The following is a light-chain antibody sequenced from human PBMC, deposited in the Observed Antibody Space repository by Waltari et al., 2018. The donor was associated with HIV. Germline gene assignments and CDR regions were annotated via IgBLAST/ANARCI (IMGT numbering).Light chain of an antibody. Sequence: EIVLTQSPGTLSLSPGESATLPCRASQTLSNDYLVWYHQKPGQAPRLLIYGASSRATGIPGRFSGSGSGTDFTLTITRLEPEDFAVYYCQQYHTTPFTFGQGTRLEIK. CDR3: QQYHTTPFT. CDR2: GAS. V-gene: IGKV3-20*01. J-gene: IGKJ5*01. CDR1: QTLSNDY.